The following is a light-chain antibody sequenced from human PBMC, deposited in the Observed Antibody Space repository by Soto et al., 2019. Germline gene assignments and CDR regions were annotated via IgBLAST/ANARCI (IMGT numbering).Light chain of an antibody. CDR2: WAS. J-gene: IGKJ1*01. CDR3: QHYYSTPRT. Sequence: DIVMTQSPDSLAVSLGERDTINCKSSQSVFCSSNNKNYLAWYQQKPGQPPKLLFYWASTRESGVPDRFSGSGSGTDFTLTISSLQAEDVAVYYCQHYYSTPRTFGQGTKVEL. V-gene: IGKV4-1*01. CDR1: QSVFCSSNNKNY.